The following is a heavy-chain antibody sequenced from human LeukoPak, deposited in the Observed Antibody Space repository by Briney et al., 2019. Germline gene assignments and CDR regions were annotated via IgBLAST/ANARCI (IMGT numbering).Heavy chain of an antibody. V-gene: IGHV3-73*01. CDR3: TRHGFWGGSYLLAFDI. CDR1: GFTFSGSA. Sequence: GGSLKLSCAASGFTFSGSAMHWVRQASGKGLEWVGRIRSKANSYATAYAASVKGRFTISRDDSKNTAYLQMNSLKTEDTAVYYCTRHGFWGGSYLLAFDIWGQGTMVTVSS. J-gene: IGHJ3*02. D-gene: IGHD1-26*01. CDR2: IRSKANSYAT.